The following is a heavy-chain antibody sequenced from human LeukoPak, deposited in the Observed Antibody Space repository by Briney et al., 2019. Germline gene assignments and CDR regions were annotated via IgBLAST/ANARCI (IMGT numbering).Heavy chain of an antibody. Sequence: SETLSLTCSVSGGSISNADYYWGWIRQAPGKGLEWIGSMFYGGTNHYNPSLKSRATISVDTSKNQLSLKLTSVTAADAAIYYCARQLPTAAADTRGYFDYWGQGAVVTVSS. CDR1: GGSISNADYY. V-gene: IGHV4-39*01. D-gene: IGHD6-13*01. CDR3: ARQLPTAAADTRGYFDY. J-gene: IGHJ4*01. CDR2: MFYGGTN.